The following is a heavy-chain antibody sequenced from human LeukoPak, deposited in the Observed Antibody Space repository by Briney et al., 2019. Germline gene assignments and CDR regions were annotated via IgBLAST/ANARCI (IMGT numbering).Heavy chain of an antibody. V-gene: IGHV1-69*01. CDR1: GGTFSSYA. CDR2: VIPIFGTA. CDR3: ARDRSGYSPMVY. J-gene: IGHJ4*02. D-gene: IGHD3-3*01. Sequence: SVKVSCKASGGTFSSYAISWVRQAPGQGLEWMGGVIPIFGTANYAQKFQGRVTITADESTSTAYMELSSLRSEDTAVYYCARDRSGYSPMVYWGQGTLVTVSS.